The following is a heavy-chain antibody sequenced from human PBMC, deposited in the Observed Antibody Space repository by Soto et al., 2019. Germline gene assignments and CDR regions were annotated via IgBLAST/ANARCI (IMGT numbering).Heavy chain of an antibody. D-gene: IGHD3-10*01. CDR1: GGSFSCYY. Sequence: LCLTCAVYGGSFSCYYWSWIRQPPVKGLEWIGEINHSGSTNYNPSLKSRVTISVDTSKNQFSLKLSSVTAADTAVYYCARGQRFGELLYSYYYGMDVWGQGTTVTVSS. J-gene: IGHJ6*01. V-gene: IGHV4-34*01. CDR2: INHSGST. CDR3: ARGQRFGELLYSYYYGMDV.